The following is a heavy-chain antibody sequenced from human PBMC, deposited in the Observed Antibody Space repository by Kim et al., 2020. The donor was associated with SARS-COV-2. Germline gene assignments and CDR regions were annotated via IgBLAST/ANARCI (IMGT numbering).Heavy chain of an antibody. CDR2: ISGSSGDI. D-gene: IGHD4-17*01. V-gene: IGHV3-21*01. CDR1: GFRSSSYS. CDR3: AKFPTVSTQEDF. Sequence: GGSLRLSCAASGFRSSSYSMNWVLQAPGKGLEWVSSISGSSGDIHYADSVTGRFTVSRDNTRNSPNLQMNSLEAEDAAHYYCAKFPTVSTQEDFCGQGTLLSVSS. J-gene: IGHJ4*02.